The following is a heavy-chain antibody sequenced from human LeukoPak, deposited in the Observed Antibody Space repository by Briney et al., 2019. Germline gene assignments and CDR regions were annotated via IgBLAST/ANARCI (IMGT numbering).Heavy chain of an antibody. CDR2: IKHNGDEL. J-gene: IGHJ4*02. V-gene: IGHV3-7*01. D-gene: IGHD3-16*01. CDR3: ARELRTFDY. Sequence: GGSLRLSCAASGFTFSSYWMTWVRQAPGKGLEWVANIKHNGDELNYVDSVEDRFTISRDNAKNSLYLHMTSLRAEDTAVYYCARELRTFDYWGQGTLVTVSS. CDR1: GFTFSSYW.